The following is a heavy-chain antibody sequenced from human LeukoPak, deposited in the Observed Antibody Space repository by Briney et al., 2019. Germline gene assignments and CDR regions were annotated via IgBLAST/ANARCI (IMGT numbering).Heavy chain of an antibody. V-gene: IGHV3-48*03. D-gene: IGHD2-21*01. CDR3: ARETLDCGGDCLDF. J-gene: IGHJ4*02. CDR2: IHTSGTT. Sequence: GGSLRLSCAASGFSFSSYEWNWVRQAPGKGLEWISYIHTSGTTFYADSVKGRFTTSRDNGKNSLFLQMTSVRAEDTALYYCARETLDCGGDCLDFWGQGTRVTVSS. CDR1: GFSFSSYE.